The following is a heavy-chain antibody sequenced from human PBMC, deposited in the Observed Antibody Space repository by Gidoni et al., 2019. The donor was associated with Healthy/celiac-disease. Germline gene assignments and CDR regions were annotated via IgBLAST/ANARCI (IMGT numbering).Heavy chain of an antibody. J-gene: IGHJ2*01. CDR3: ARHLRGLLWFGDRARWYFDL. D-gene: IGHD3-10*01. V-gene: IGHV1-8*01. CDR2: MNPNSGNT. Sequence: QVQLVQSGAEVKKPGASVKVSCTASGYTFTSYDINWVRQATGQGLEWMGWMNPNSGNTGYAQKFQGRVTMTRNTSISTAYMELSSLRSEDTAVYYCARHLRGLLWFGDRARWYFDLWGRGTLVTVSS. CDR1: GYTFTSYD.